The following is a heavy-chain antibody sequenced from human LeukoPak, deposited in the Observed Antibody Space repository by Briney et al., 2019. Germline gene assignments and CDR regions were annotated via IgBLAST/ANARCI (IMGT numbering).Heavy chain of an antibody. CDR3: ASWTTVSLNFDY. CDR1: GGSISSGDYY. CDR2: IYYSGST. V-gene: IGHV4-30-4*08. J-gene: IGHJ4*02. Sequence: PSQTLSLTCTVSGGSISSGDYYWSWIRQPPGKGLEWIGYIYYSGSTYYNPSLKSRVTISVDTPKNQFSLKLSSVTAADTAVYYCASWTTVSLNFDYWGQGTLVTVSS. D-gene: IGHD4-11*01.